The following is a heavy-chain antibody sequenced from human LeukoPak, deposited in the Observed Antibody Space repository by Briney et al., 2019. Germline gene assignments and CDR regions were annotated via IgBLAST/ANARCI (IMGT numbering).Heavy chain of an antibody. CDR1: GFTFSSYW. V-gene: IGHV3-7*01. CDR3: AAGASSSYYGFDY. D-gene: IGHD6-13*01. Sequence: GGSLRLSCAASGFTFSSYWMSWVRQAPGKGLEWVANIKEDGSEKYYVDSVKGRFTISRDNANNSLYLQMNSLRAEDTAVYYCAAGASSSYYGFDYWGQGTLVSVSS. J-gene: IGHJ4*02. CDR2: IKEDGSEK.